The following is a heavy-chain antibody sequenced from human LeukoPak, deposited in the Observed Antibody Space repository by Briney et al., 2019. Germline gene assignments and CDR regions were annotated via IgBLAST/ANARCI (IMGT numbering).Heavy chain of an antibody. V-gene: IGHV3-30*04. D-gene: IGHD2-2*01. J-gene: IGHJ6*02. CDR3: ARCIVVIPVVRGGGYYGMDV. Sequence: GGSLRLSCAASGFAFNIYSMHWVRQAPGKGLEWVAVISPDGSSENYADSVRGRFTISRDNAKKTLYLQLNSLRPEDTAVYYCARCIVVIPVVRGGGYYGMDVWGQGTTVTVSS. CDR1: GFAFNIYS. CDR2: ISPDGSSE.